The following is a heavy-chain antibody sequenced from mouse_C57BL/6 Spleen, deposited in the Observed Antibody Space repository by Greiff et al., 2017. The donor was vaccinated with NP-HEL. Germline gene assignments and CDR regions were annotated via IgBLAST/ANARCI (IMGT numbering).Heavy chain of an antibody. CDR1: GFTFSSYA. V-gene: IGHV5-9-1*02. CDR2: ISSGGEYI. Sequence: EVQLVESGEGLVKPGGSLKLSCAASGFTFSSYAMSWVRQTPEKRLEWVAYISSGGEYIYYADTVKGRFTISRDNARNTLYLQMSSLKSEDTAMYYCTRLYDGYYLYWGQGTLVTVSA. CDR3: TRLYDGYYLY. J-gene: IGHJ3*01. D-gene: IGHD2-3*01.